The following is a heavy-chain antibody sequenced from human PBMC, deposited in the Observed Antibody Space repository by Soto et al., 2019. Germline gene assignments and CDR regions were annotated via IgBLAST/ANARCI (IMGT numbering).Heavy chain of an antibody. CDR3: ASFLRRDYYYGMDV. J-gene: IGHJ6*02. CDR2: IYYSGST. CDR1: GGSISSSSYY. D-gene: IGHD4-17*01. V-gene: IGHV4-39*01. Sequence: TSETLSLTCTVSGGSISSSSYYWGWIRQPPGKGLEWIGSIYYSGSTYYNPSLKSRVTISVDTSKNQFSLKLSSVTAADTAVYYCASFLRRDYYYGMDVWGQGTTVTVSS.